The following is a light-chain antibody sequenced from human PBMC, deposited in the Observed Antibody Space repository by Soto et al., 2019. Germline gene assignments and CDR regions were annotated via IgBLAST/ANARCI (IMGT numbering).Light chain of an antibody. Sequence: DIQMIQSPSSLSASVGDSVSITCRASQSISTYLNWYQHKPGKAPELLIYSASNLQSGVPSRFSGSGSGTDFTLTISSLHPEDFATYFCQQSFSNPYTFGQGTNLDIK. CDR1: QSISTY. CDR2: SAS. V-gene: IGKV1-39*01. CDR3: QQSFSNPYT. J-gene: IGKJ2*01.